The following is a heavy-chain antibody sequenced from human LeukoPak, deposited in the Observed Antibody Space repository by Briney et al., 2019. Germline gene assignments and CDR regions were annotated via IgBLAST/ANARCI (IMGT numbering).Heavy chain of an antibody. Sequence: PGESLRLSCAVSACTFSSYAMIWVRQAPGEVLDWVSSIDYSGGATYYAESVKGRFTISRDNSKNTLYLQMNSLRVEDTAVYYCAKLGTSSGLSDDWGQGTLVTVSS. D-gene: IGHD7-27*01. V-gene: IGHV3-23*01. CDR1: ACTFSSYA. J-gene: IGHJ4*02. CDR3: AKLGTSSGLSDD. CDR2: IDYSGGAT.